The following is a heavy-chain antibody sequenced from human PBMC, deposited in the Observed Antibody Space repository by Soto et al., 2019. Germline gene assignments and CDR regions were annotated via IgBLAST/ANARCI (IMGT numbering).Heavy chain of an antibody. Sequence: QVQLRESGPRLVKPSETLSLACTVSGGSISSYYWSWIRQPAGKGLEWIGHIYRGGGTNYNPSLKSRVTISVDTSRNQFSLKMNSVTAADTAVYDCARGAAAGDDYGMDFWGQGTTVTVSS. CDR1: GGSISSYY. V-gene: IGHV4-4*07. D-gene: IGHD6-13*01. CDR3: ARGAAAGDDYGMDF. J-gene: IGHJ6*02. CDR2: IYRGGGT.